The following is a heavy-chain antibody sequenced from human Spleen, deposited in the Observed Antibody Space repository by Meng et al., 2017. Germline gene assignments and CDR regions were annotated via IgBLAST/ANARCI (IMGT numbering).Heavy chain of an antibody. V-gene: IGHV3-23*01. CDR3: STISSWSQ. J-gene: IGHJ4*02. Sequence: GESLKISCAASGFTFSSYAMSWVRQAPGKGLEWVSAISGSGGSTYYADSVKGRFTISRDNSKNTLYLQMNSLRAEDTAVYYCSTISSWSQWGQGTLVTVSS. D-gene: IGHD6-13*01. CDR1: GFTFSSYA. CDR2: ISGSGGST.